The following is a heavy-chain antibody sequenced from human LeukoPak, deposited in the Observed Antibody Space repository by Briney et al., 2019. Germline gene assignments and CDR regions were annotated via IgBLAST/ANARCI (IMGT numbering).Heavy chain of an antibody. Sequence: PGRSLRLSCTASGFTFDDYAMHWVRQPPGKGLEWVSGISWNGGSIGYADSVKGRFTVSRDNAKNSLYLQMSSLRVEDTAFYYCAKDSYGGSGSYYLYSFDMWGQGTMVTVSS. V-gene: IGHV3-9*01. CDR1: GFTFDDYA. CDR3: AKDSYGGSGSYYLYSFDM. CDR2: ISWNGGSI. J-gene: IGHJ3*02. D-gene: IGHD3-10*01.